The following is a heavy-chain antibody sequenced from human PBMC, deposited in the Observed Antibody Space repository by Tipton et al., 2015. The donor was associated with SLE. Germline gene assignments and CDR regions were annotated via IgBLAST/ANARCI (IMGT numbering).Heavy chain of an antibody. Sequence: TLSLTCAVYGGSFSGYYWSWVRPPPGKGLEWIGEIKHSGRTNYNPSLKSRVTISVDTSKNQFSLTLSSVTAADTAVYYCAMTLWDYYDSSGYYWWFDPWGQGTLVTVSS. CDR2: IKHSGRT. V-gene: IGHV4-34*01. D-gene: IGHD3-22*01. CDR1: GGSFSGYY. CDR3: AMTLWDYYDSSGYYWWFDP. J-gene: IGHJ5*02.